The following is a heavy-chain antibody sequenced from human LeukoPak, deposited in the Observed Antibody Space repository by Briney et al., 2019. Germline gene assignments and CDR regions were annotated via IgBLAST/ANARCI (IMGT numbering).Heavy chain of an antibody. V-gene: IGHV3-53*04. Sequence: GGSLRLSCAASGFTVSSNYMSWVRQAPGKGLEWVSVIYSGGSTYYADSVKGRFTISRHNSKNTLYLQMNSLRAEDTAVYYCASMGAARHSYYYYYYGMDAWGQGTTVTVSS. CDR1: GFTVSSNY. J-gene: IGHJ6*02. CDR3: ASMGAARHSYYYYYYGMDA. CDR2: IYSGGST. D-gene: IGHD2-15*01.